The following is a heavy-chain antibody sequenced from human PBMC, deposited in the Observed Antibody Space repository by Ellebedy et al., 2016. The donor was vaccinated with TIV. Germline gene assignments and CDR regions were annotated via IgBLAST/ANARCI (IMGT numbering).Heavy chain of an antibody. CDR3: ARDSDYSSMDY. V-gene: IGHV3-21*01. Sequence: GESLKISXAASGFTFSSYNINWVRQAPGKGLEWVSSISSTGSYIYYADSVKGRFTISRDNAKNSLYLQMNSLRAEDTAVYYCARDSDYSSMDYWGQGTLVTVSS. J-gene: IGHJ4*02. CDR2: ISSTGSYI. D-gene: IGHD6-19*01. CDR1: GFTFSSYN.